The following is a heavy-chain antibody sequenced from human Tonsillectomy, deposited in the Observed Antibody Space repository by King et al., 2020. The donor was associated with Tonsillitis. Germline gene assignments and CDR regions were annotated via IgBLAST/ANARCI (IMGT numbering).Heavy chain of an antibody. CDR3: ARATGYSGNSNFDY. CDR1: GYSFTSYG. J-gene: IGHJ4*02. Sequence: VQLVESGAEVKKPGASVKVSCKASGYSFTSYGVSWVRQAPGQGLEWMGWISAYNGNTNYPQQLQGRVTMTTDTSTSTAYMELRSLRSDDTAVYYCARATGYSGNSNFDYWGQGTLVTVSS. V-gene: IGHV1-18*01. D-gene: IGHD1-26*01. CDR2: ISAYNGNT.